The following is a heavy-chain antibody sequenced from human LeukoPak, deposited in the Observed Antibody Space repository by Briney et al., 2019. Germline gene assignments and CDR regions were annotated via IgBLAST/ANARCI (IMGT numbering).Heavy chain of an antibody. CDR2: ISSSSSYI. Sequence: GGSLRLSCAASGFTFSSYSMNWVRQAPGKGLEWVSSISSSSSYIYYADSVKGRFTISRDNAKNPLYLQMNSLRAEDTAVYYCARDFNYYDSSGKQTWGQGTLVTVSS. V-gene: IGHV3-21*01. D-gene: IGHD3-22*01. J-gene: IGHJ4*02. CDR1: GFTFSSYS. CDR3: ARDFNYYDSSGKQT.